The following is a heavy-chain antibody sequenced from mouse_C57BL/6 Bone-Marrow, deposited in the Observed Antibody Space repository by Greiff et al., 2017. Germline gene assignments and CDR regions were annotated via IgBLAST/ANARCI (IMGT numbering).Heavy chain of an antibody. CDR2: INPSSGYT. CDR3: ARSGDYDGAWIAY. D-gene: IGHD2-4*01. J-gene: IGHJ3*01. V-gene: IGHV1-7*01. CDR1: GYTFTSYW. Sequence: VQLQQSGAELAKPGASVKLSCKASGYTFTSYWMHWVKQRPGQGLEWIGYINPSSGYTKYNQKFKDQATLTADKSSSTAYRQRSIRTYEDSAVYYCARSGDYDGAWIAYWGQGTLVTVSA.